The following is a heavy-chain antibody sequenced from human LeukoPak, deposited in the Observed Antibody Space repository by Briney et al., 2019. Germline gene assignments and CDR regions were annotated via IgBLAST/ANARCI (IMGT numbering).Heavy chain of an antibody. CDR3: ARFYYYYGMDV. CDR2: IYHSGIT. CDR1: GDSISSGGYY. J-gene: IGHJ6*02. V-gene: IGHV4-30-2*01. Sequence: SETLSLTCTVSGDSISSGGYYWNWILQPPGKGLEWIGYIYHSGITNYNPSLKSRVTISIDRSKNQFSLKLSSVSAADTAVYYCARFYYYYGMDVWGQGTMVTVSS.